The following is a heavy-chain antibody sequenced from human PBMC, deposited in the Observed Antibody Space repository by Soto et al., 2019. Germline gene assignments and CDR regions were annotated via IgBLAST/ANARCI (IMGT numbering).Heavy chain of an antibody. CDR2: ISSSGSTK. J-gene: IGHJ4*02. D-gene: IGHD5-12*01. CDR1: GLTFSRYE. CDR3: ARVGDGYNLNY. V-gene: IGHV3-48*03. Sequence: GGSLRLSCAASGLTFSRYEMNWVRQAPGKGLEWVSYISSSGSTKYYADSVEGRFTISRDNAKNSLYLQMNSLRVEDTAVYYCARVGDGYNLNYWGQGTLVTVSS.